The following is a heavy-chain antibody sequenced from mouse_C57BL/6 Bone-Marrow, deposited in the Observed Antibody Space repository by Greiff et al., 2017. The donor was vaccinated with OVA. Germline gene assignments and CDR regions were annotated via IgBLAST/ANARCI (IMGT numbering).Heavy chain of an antibody. CDR2: ISSGSSTI. CDR1: RFTFSDYG. J-gene: IGHJ1*03. D-gene: IGHD4-1*01. Sequence: EVQGVESGGGLVKPGGSLKLSCAASRFTFSDYGMHWVRQAPEKGLEWVAYISSGSSTIYYADTVKGRFTISRDNAKNTLFLQMTSLRSEDTAMYYCARRKLNWYFDVWGTGTTVTVSS. CDR3: ARRKLNWYFDV. V-gene: IGHV5-17*01.